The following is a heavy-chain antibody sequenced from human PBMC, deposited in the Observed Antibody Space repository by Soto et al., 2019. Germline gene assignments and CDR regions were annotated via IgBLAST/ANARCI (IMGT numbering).Heavy chain of an antibody. CDR3: ARGDYYYYYYMDV. J-gene: IGHJ6*03. V-gene: IGHV1-2*04. CDR2: INPNSGGT. Sequence: ASVKVSCKASGYTFTDYYMHWVRRAPGQGLEWMGWINPNSGGTNYAQKFQGWVTMTRDTSISTAYMELSRLRSDDTAVYYCARGDYYYYYYMDVWGKGTTVTVSS. D-gene: IGHD2-21*02. CDR1: GYTFTDYY.